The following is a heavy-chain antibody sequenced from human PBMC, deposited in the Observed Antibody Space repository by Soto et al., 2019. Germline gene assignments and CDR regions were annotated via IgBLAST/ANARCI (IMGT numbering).Heavy chain of an antibody. CDR1: GYTFTNYD. J-gene: IGHJ4*02. CDR3: ARGAFLEWFTDY. D-gene: IGHD3-3*02. V-gene: IGHV1-8*01. CDR2: MNPNSGNT. Sequence: QVHLVQSGAEVKKPGASVKVSCKASGYTFTNYDINWVRQATGQGLEWTGWMNPNSGNTGYAQKFQGRVAMTRNTSISTAYMELSSLRSEDTAVYYCARGAFLEWFTDYWGQGTLVTVSS.